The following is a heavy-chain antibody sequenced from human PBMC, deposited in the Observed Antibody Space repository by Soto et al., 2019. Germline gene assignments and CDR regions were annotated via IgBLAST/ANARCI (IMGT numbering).Heavy chain of an antibody. D-gene: IGHD3-22*01. CDR2: IYSGGST. V-gene: IGHV3-53*01. CDR3: ARGCSGCGMDV. CDR1: GFTVSSNF. Sequence: VGSLRLSCEASGFTVSSNFMSWVRQAPGKGLEWVSVIYSGGSTYYADSVKGRFTISRDISKNTLYLQINTLRAEDTAVYFCARGCSGCGMDVWGQGTTVTVS. J-gene: IGHJ6*02.